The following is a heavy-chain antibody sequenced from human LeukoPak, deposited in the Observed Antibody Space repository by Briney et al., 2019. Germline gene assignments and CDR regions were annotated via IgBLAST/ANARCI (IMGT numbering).Heavy chain of an antibody. Sequence: SQTLSLTCAVSGGSISSGGYSWSWIRQPPGKGLEWIGYIHHSGSTYYNPSLKSRVTISVDRSKNQFSLKPSSVTAADTAVYYCARVSSSSWGGYFDYWGQGTLVTVSS. CDR2: IHHSGST. D-gene: IGHD6-13*01. CDR1: GGSISSGGYS. V-gene: IGHV4-30-2*01. J-gene: IGHJ4*02. CDR3: ARVSSSSWGGYFDY.